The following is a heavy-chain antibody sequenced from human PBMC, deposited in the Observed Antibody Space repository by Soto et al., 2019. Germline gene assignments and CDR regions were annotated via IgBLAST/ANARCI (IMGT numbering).Heavy chain of an antibody. V-gene: IGHV3-48*04. CDR3: ARVIWSGHLTSDL. D-gene: IGHD3-3*01. Sequence: EVQVVESGGGLVQPGGSLRLSCAASGFTFSSNSMNWVRQAAGKGLEWISYISSSRSTIYADSVKGRFTLTSDNAENSLSLQMYCLRAVGTAVYYCARVIWSGHLTSDLWGQGTLVTVSS. J-gene: IGHJ5*02. CDR2: ISSSRSTI. CDR1: GFTFSSNS.